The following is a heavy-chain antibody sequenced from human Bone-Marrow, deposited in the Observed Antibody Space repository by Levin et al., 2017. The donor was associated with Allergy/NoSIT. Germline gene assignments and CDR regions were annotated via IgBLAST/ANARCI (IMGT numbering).Heavy chain of an antibody. J-gene: IGHJ4*02. D-gene: IGHD5-12*01. V-gene: IGHV3-74*01. CDR1: GFTFSTSW. CDR3: ARETITANYFDS. CDR2: INIDGSNT. Sequence: GESLKISCAASGFTFSTSWMHWVRQAPGKGLVWVSRINIDGSNTNYAGSVKGRFTISRDNAKNILFLQMDSLRAEDTAVYYCARETITANYFDSWGQGTLVTVSS.